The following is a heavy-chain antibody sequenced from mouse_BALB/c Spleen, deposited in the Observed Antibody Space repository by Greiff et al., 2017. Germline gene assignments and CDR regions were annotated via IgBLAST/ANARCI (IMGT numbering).Heavy chain of an antibody. CDR1: GDSITSSY. J-gene: IGHJ4*01. D-gene: IGHD2-3*01. CDR2: ISYSGST. Sequence: EVQLKESGPSLVKPSQTLSLTCSVSGDSITSSYWNWIRKFPGNKLEYMGYISYSGSTYYNPSLKSRISITRDTSKNQYYLQLNSVTTEDTATYYCARSGDGRYYYAMDYWGQGTSVTVSS. V-gene: IGHV3-8*02. CDR3: ARSGDGRYYYAMDY.